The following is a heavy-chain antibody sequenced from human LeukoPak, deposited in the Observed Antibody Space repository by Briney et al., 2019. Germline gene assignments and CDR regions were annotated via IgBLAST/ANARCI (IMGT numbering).Heavy chain of an antibody. CDR3: ARTSDCSGGSCYLNYFDF. J-gene: IGHJ4*02. V-gene: IGHV4-59*01. D-gene: IGHD2-15*01. CDR1: GGSISSYY. CDR2: IYYSGST. Sequence: PSETLSLTCTVSGGSISSYYWSWIRQPPGKGLDWIGYIYYSGSTNYNPSLKSRVTISVDTSKNQFSLKLSSVTAADTAVYYCARTSDCSGGSCYLNYFDFWGQGTLVTVSS.